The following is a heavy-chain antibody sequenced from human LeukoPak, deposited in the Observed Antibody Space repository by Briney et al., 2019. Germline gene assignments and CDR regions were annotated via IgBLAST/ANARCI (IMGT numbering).Heavy chain of an antibody. Sequence: SETLSLTCTVSGGSISSGGYYWSWIRQHPGKGLEWIGYIYYSGSTYYNPSLKSRVTISVDTSKNQFSLKLSSVTAADTAVYYCARLYGSGSYCDYWGQGTLVTVSS. D-gene: IGHD3-10*01. CDR1: GGSISSGGYY. V-gene: IGHV4-31*03. J-gene: IGHJ4*02. CDR2: IYYSGST. CDR3: ARLYGSGSYCDY.